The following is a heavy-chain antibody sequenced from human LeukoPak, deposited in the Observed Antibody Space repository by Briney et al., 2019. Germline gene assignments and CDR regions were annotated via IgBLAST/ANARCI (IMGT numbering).Heavy chain of an antibody. V-gene: IGHV4-31*03. CDR2: IHNSGGT. CDR1: GDSINNDGYH. J-gene: IGHJ3*01. Sequence: PSQTLSLTCTVSGDSINNDGYHWTWIRQHPGKGLEWIGYIHNSGGTACNPSLRSRVSISLDTSLNQFSLTLHSVTAADTAVYYCARDFTKTASPDAFDFWGQGTLVAVSS. CDR3: ARDFTKTASPDAFDF. D-gene: IGHD1-1*01.